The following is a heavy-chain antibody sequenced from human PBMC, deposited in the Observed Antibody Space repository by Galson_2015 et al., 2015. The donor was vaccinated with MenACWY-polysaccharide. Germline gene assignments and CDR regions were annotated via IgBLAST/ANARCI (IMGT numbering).Heavy chain of an antibody. J-gene: IGHJ6*02. D-gene: IGHD5-12*01. Sequence: SLRLSCAASGFTFSSYAMSWVRQAPGKGLEWVSAISGSGGSTYYADSVKGRFTISRDNSKNTLYLQMNSLRAEDTAVYYCAKAVGSGYDNCYDGMDVWGQGTTVTVSS. CDR1: GFTFSSYA. V-gene: IGHV3-23*01. CDR3: AKAVGSGYDNCYDGMDV. CDR2: ISGSGGST.